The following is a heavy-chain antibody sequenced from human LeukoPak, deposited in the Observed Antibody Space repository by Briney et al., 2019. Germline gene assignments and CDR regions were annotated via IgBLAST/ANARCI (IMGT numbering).Heavy chain of an antibody. CDR2: IYSSGST. Sequence: SETLSLTCTVSGGSVSSYYWSWIRQPAGRGLEWIGRIYSSGSTNYNPSLKSRVTMSVDTSKNQFSLKLSSVTAADTAVYYCARDQPGSGWYSPFDYWGQGTLVTVSS. CDR1: GGSVSSYY. D-gene: IGHD6-19*01. V-gene: IGHV4-4*07. J-gene: IGHJ4*02. CDR3: ARDQPGSGWYSPFDY.